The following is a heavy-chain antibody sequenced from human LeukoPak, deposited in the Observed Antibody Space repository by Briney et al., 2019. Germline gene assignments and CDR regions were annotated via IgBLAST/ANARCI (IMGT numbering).Heavy chain of an antibody. Sequence: ASVKVSCKASGYTFTGYYMHWVRQAPGQGLEWMGWINPNSGGTNYAQKFQGRVTMTRDTSISTAYMELSRLRSDGTAVYYCARDQHIVVVPAAIGYYYYYMDVWGKGTAVTVSS. V-gene: IGHV1-2*02. CDR2: INPNSGGT. D-gene: IGHD2-2*02. CDR3: ARDQHIVVVPAAIGYYYYYMDV. J-gene: IGHJ6*03. CDR1: GYTFTGYY.